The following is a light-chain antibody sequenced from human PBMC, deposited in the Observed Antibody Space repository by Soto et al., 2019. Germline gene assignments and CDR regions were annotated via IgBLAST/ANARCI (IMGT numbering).Light chain of an antibody. Sequence: DIRMTQSPSSLSASVGDRVTITCRASQTIGNYLNWYQQKPGKAPELLMYAASTLQSGVPSRFSGSGSGTDFTLNISSLQPEDFATYYCQQSYATPRTFGQGTKVEIK. CDR2: AAS. CDR1: QTIGNY. CDR3: QQSYATPRT. J-gene: IGKJ1*01. V-gene: IGKV1-39*01.